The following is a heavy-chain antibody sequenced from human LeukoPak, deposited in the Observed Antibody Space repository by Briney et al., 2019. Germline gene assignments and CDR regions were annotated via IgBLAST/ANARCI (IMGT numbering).Heavy chain of an antibody. V-gene: IGHV4-59*01. Sequence: SETLSLTCTVSGASISSYFWTWIRQSPGKGLEWIGYISNIGTTNYNPSLKSRVTISGDTSKNQFSLKLSYVTAADTAVYYCTRDRSALDTWGQRTMVTVSS. CDR2: ISNIGTT. CDR1: GASISSYF. J-gene: IGHJ3*02. CDR3: TRDRSALDT.